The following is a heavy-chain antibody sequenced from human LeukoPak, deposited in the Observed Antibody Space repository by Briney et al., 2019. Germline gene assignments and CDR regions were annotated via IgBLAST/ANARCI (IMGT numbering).Heavy chain of an antibody. V-gene: IGHV3-48*02. J-gene: IGHJ4*02. D-gene: IGHD3-22*01. Sequence: GGSLRLSCAASGFTFSTYSMNWVRQAPGKGLEWVSYISSSSGTIYYADSVKGRFTISRDNAENSLYLQMNSLRDEDTAVYYCARDLNLYDSSGYYPRWGQGTLVTVSS. CDR3: ARDLNLYDSSGYYPR. CDR2: ISSSSGTI. CDR1: GFTFSTYS.